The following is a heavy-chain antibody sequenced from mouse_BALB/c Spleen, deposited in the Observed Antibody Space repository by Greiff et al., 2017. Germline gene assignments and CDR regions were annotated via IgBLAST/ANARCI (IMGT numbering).Heavy chain of an antibody. V-gene: IGHV5-12-1*01. D-gene: IGHD1-2*01. CDR1: GFAFSSYD. CDR2: ISSGGGST. CDR3: ATSLHYAGGFAY. J-gene: IGHJ3*01. Sequence: EVMLVESGGGLVKPGGSLKLSCAASGFAFSSYDMSWVRQTPEKRLEWVAYISSGGGSTYYPDTVKGRFTISRDNAKNTLYLQMSSLKSEDTAMYYCATSLHYAGGFAYWGQGTLVTVSA.